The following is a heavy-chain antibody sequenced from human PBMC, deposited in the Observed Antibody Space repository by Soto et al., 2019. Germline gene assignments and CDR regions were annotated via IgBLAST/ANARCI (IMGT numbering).Heavy chain of an antibody. Sequence: ASVKVSCKASGYTFTGYYMHWVRQAPGQGLEWMGWINPNSGGTNYAQKFQGWVTMTRDTSISTAYMELSRLRSDDTAVYYCARDNGEGYYYYVMDVWAQRTTVTVSS. V-gene: IGHV1-2*04. D-gene: IGHD4-17*01. CDR1: GYTFTGYY. J-gene: IGHJ6*02. CDR2: INPNSGGT. CDR3: ARDNGEGYYYYVMDV.